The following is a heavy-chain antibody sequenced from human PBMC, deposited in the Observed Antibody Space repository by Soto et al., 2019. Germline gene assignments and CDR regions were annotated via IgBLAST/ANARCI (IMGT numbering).Heavy chain of an antibody. V-gene: IGHV4-34*01. Sequence: SETLSLTCAVYGGSFSGYYWTWIRQPPGTGLEWIGEINHSGSTNYNPSQKSRDTISEDTSKNQLSIKLTTVTAADTALYYCARDDSGFSGSHYIDYFNYWGQGALVTVS. J-gene: IGHJ4*02. D-gene: IGHD1-26*01. CDR1: GGSFSGYY. CDR3: ARDDSGFSGSHYIDYFNY. CDR2: INHSGST.